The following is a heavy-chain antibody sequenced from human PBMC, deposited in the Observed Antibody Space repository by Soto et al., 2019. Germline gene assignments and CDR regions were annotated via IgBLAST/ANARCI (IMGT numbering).Heavy chain of an antibody. Sequence: GGSLRLSCAASGFSFENYTMHWVRQAPGKGLEWVSGISWNRGTIGYADSVKGRFTISRDNAKNSLYLQMNSLRAEDTALYFCAKDKLNSNYEYYFDSWGQGTLVTVSS. CDR1: GFSFENYT. D-gene: IGHD4-4*01. CDR3: AKDKLNSNYEYYFDS. V-gene: IGHV3-9*01. CDR2: ISWNRGTI. J-gene: IGHJ4*02.